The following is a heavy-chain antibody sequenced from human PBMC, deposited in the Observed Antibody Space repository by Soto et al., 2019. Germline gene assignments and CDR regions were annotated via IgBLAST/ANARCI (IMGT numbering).Heavy chain of an antibody. D-gene: IGHD4-17*01. J-gene: IGHJ4*02. Sequence: TSETLSLTCNVTGDSIRSGAYYWSWIRQLPGKGLEWIGFIFYTGTTLYNPSLRSRVTISVDTVDTSSNQFSLKLKSVTAADTAVYFCARANSVTNFDYWGPGTLVTVSS. CDR1: GDSIRSGAYY. CDR3: ARANSVTNFDY. CDR2: IFYTGTT. V-gene: IGHV4-31*03.